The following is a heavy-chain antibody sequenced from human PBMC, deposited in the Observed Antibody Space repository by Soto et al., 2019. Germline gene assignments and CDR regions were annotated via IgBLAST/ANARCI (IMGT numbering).Heavy chain of an antibody. Sequence: GGSLRLSCAASGFTFSGSAIHWVRQASGKGLEWVGRIRDKVNKYATAYAASVTGRFTISRDDSKNMAYLQMNSLKTDDTAVYYCGYDFWSVYDSVGQTSGMDVWGQGTTVTVSS. J-gene: IGHJ6*02. CDR3: GYDFWSVYDSVGQTSGMDV. CDR2: IRDKVNKYAT. V-gene: IGHV3-73*01. CDR1: GFTFSGSA. D-gene: IGHD3-3*01.